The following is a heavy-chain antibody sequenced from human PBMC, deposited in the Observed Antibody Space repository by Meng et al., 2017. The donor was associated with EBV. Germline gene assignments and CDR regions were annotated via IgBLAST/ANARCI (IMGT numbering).Heavy chain of an antibody. Sequence: QCSYEGAWSTLVTPPQTLHVTCTFSGFCLSTRGWGGGWFRQPQGKALEWLALIYWDDDKRYSPSLKSRLTITKDTSKNQVVLTMTNMDPVDADTYYCAHIIAARPFDYWGQGTLVTVSS. V-gene: IGHV2-5*02. CDR2: IYWDDDK. CDR1: GFCLSTRGWG. CDR3: AHIIAARPFDY. J-gene: IGHJ4*02. D-gene: IGHD6-6*01.